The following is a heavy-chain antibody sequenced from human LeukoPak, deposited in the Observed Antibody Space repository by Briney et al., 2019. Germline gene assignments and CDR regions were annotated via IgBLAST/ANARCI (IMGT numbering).Heavy chain of an antibody. V-gene: IGHV1-2*02. J-gene: IGHJ4*02. CDR2: INPNSGGT. CDR1: GYTFTGYY. Sequence: ASVKVSCKASGYTFTGYYMHWVRQAPGQRLEWMGWINPNSGGTNYAQKFQGRVTITADKSTSTAYMELSSLRSEDTAVYYCAREVTYYYDSSGLYYFDYWGQGTLVTVSS. D-gene: IGHD3-22*01. CDR3: AREVTYYYDSSGLYYFDY.